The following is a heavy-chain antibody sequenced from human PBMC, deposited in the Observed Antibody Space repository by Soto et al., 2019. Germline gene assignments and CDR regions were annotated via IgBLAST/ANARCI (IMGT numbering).Heavy chain of an antibody. V-gene: IGHV4-38-2*02. CDR2: IYHSGST. J-gene: IGHJ5*02. CDR1: GYSISSGYY. D-gene: IGHD3-22*01. CDR3: ARDLIVVAYNWFDP. Sequence: PSETLSLTCAVSGYSISSGYYWGWIRQPPGKGLEWIGSIYHSGSTYYNPSLKSRVTLSVDTSKNQFSLKLSSVTAADTAVYYCARDLIVVAYNWFDPWGQGTLVTVSS.